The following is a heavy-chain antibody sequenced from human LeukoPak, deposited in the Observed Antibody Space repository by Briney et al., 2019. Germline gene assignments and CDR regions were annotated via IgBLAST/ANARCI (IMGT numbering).Heavy chain of an antibody. D-gene: IGHD3-22*01. CDR3: YAHYDSSGYYYVSAHGSIDAFDI. V-gene: IGHV3-23*01. Sequence: PGGSLRLSCAASGFTFSSYAMSWVRQAPGKGLEWVSGISGSGGSTYYADSVKGRFIISRDNSKNTLYLQMNSLRAEDTAVYYCYAHYDSSGYYYVSAHGSIDAFDIWGQGTMVTVSS. CDR1: GFTFSSYA. J-gene: IGHJ3*02. CDR2: ISGSGGST.